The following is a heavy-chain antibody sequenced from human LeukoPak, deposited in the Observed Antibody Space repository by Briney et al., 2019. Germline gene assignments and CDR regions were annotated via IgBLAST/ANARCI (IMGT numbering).Heavy chain of an antibody. D-gene: IGHD4-17*01. CDR2: INPNSGGT. J-gene: IGHJ4*02. CDR3: ARASSPYGDYAGQKYYFDY. CDR1: GYTFTGYY. Sequence: ASVNVSCKASGYTFTGYYMHWVRQAPGQGLEWMGRINPNSGGTNYAQKFQGRVTMTRDTSISTAYMELSRLRSDDTAVYYCARASSPYGDYAGQKYYFDYWGQGTLVTVSS. V-gene: IGHV1-2*06.